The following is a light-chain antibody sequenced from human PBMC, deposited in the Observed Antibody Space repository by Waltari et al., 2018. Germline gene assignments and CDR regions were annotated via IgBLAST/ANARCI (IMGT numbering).Light chain of an antibody. CDR3: AVWDDSLNGLI. CDR1: SSNIGQNT. J-gene: IGLJ2*01. CDR2: FND. Sequence: QSVLTQPPSASGTPGQRVTIPCSGSSSNIGQNTVNWYQQLPGTAPNLVIYFNDHRPQGVPDRFSGSKSGTSASLAISGLQSEDEADFHCAVWDDSLNGLIFGGGTKLTVL. V-gene: IGLV1-44*01.